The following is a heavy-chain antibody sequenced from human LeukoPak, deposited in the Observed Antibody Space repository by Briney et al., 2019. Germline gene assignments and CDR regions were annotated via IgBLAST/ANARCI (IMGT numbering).Heavy chain of an antibody. J-gene: IGHJ4*02. V-gene: IGHV4-31*03. Sequence: SQTLSLTCTVSGGSMSAAGYFWSWIRQHPGKGLEWIGNIYYSGATFYNSSLKSRHTISVDTSKNQFSLKVTSVTAADTAVYYCARWSRSYFDNWGQGTLVTVAS. CDR2: IYYSGAT. CDR1: GGSMSAAGYF. CDR3: ARWSRSYFDN.